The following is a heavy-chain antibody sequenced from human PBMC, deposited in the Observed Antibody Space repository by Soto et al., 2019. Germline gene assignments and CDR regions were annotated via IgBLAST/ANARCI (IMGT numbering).Heavy chain of an antibody. D-gene: IGHD2-15*01. CDR1: GFTVSSNY. Sequence: GGSLRLSCAASGFTVSSNYMSWVRQAPGKGLEWVSVIYSGGSTYYADSVKGRFTISRDNSKNTLYLQMNSLRAEDTAVYYCARDDPRQWWDNIGAFDIWGQGTMVTVSS. CDR2: IYSGGST. J-gene: IGHJ3*02. V-gene: IGHV3-66*01. CDR3: ARDDPRQWWDNIGAFDI.